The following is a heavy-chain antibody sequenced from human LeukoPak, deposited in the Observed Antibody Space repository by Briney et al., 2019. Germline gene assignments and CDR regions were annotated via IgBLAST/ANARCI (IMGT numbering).Heavy chain of an antibody. V-gene: IGHV4-61*02. CDR1: GGSISSGSYY. J-gene: IGHJ2*01. D-gene: IGHD5-24*01. CDR2: VSTSGTT. CDR3: ARGCRDGYSNYWYFDL. Sequence: SETLPLTCTVSGGSISSGSYYWSWIRQPAGKRLEWIGRVSTSGTTNYNPSLKSRVTILVDTSKNQFSLKLSSVTAADTAVYCCARGCRDGYSNYWYFDLWGRGTLVTVSS.